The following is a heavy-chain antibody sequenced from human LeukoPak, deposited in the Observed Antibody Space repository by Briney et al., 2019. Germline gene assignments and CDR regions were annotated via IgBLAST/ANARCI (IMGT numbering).Heavy chain of an antibody. D-gene: IGHD1-26*01. CDR2: ISAYNGNT. CDR3: ARRSSYYYYMDV. J-gene: IGHJ6*03. V-gene: IGHV1-18*04. Sequence: ASVKVSCKASGYTFTGYYMHWVRQAPGQGLEWMGWISAYNGNTNFAQNFQGRVTMTTEASTNTAYMELRSLTSDDTAVYYCARRSSYYYYMDVWGKGTTVTVSS. CDR1: GYTFTGYY.